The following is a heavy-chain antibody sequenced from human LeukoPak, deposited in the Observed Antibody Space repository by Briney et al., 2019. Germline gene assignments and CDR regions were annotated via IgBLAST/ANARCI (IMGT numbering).Heavy chain of an antibody. Sequence: SETLSLTCAVFGYSISSGYSWGWIRQPPGKGLEWIGSIFHSGSTYYNPPLKSRVTISIDTSKNQFSLRLNSVTAADTAVYYCARWSFGELGPFGYWGQGTLVTVSS. CDR1: GYSISSGYS. J-gene: IGHJ4*02. CDR2: IFHSGST. CDR3: ARWSFGELGPFGY. V-gene: IGHV4-38-2*01. D-gene: IGHD3-10*01.